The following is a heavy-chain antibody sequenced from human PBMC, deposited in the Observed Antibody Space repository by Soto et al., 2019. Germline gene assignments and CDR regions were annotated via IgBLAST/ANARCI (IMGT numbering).Heavy chain of an antibody. CDR1: GYTFTSYG. V-gene: IGHV1-18*01. CDR3: AIERGTYSRGWYGVEY. D-gene: IGHD6-19*01. J-gene: IGHJ4*02. CDR2: ISAYNGNT. Sequence: QVQLVQSGAEVKKHGASVKVSCKASGYTFTSYGISWVRLAPVQGLEWMGWISAYNGNTNYAQKLQDRVSVTIDTSTSTAYMELMSLRSDDTAVYYCAIERGTYSRGWYGVEYWGQGTLVTVSS.